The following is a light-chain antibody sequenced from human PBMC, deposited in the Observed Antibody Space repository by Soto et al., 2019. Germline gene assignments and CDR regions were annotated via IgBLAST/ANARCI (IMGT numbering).Light chain of an antibody. CDR3: CSFAGSYSYV. V-gene: IGLV2-11*01. CDR1: SSDVGRYDY. J-gene: IGLJ1*01. Sequence: QSVLTQPRSVSGSRGQSVTISCTGTSSDVGRYDYVSWYQQYPGEAPKLIIYDVTERPSGVPDRFSGSKSGNTASLTISGLRAEDEAAYSCCSFAGSYSYVFGSGTKVTVL. CDR2: DVT.